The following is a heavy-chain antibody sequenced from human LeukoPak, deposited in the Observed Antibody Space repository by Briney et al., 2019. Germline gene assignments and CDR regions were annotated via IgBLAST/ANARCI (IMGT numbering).Heavy chain of an antibody. Sequence: PGGSLRLSCAASGFTFSSYAMSWVRQAPGKGLEWVSAISGSGGSTYYADSVKGRFTISRDNSKNTLYLQMNSLRAEDTAVYYCARDDSSGYYDYYYYGMDVWGQGTTVTVSS. V-gene: IGHV3-23*01. J-gene: IGHJ6*02. CDR3: ARDDSSGYYDYYYYGMDV. CDR2: ISGSGGST. D-gene: IGHD3-22*01. CDR1: GFTFSSYA.